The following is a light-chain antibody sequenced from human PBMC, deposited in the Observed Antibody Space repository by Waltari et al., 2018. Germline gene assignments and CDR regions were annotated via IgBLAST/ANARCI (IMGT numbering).Light chain of an antibody. CDR1: FVAKQF. CDR2: KDN. Sequence: SYELTQPSSMSVSPGQPARNPCPGNFVAKQFGNWYQHKPGQAPILAIFKDNERPSRIPERFSGSSSGTTVALTISGVQAEDEADYYCQSADSSGPSVVFGGGTKLT. CDR3: QSADSSGPSVV. J-gene: IGLJ2*01. V-gene: IGLV3-25*03.